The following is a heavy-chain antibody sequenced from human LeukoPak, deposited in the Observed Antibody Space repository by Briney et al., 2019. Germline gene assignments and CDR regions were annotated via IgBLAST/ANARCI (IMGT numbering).Heavy chain of an antibody. Sequence: SQTLSLTCTVSVGSISSGGYYWNWIRQHPGKGLEWIGNIYHSGSTYYNSSLKSRVTISVNTSKNQFSLRLSSVTAADTAVYYCARYHSAYSGYDYFDYWGQGTLVTVSS. V-gene: IGHV4-31*03. D-gene: IGHD5-12*01. J-gene: IGHJ4*02. CDR3: ARYHSAYSGYDYFDY. CDR1: VGSISSGGYY. CDR2: IYHSGST.